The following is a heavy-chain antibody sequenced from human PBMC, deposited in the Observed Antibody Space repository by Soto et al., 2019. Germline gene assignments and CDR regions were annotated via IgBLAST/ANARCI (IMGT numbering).Heavy chain of an antibody. V-gene: IGHV3-23*01. Sequence: VSLRLSCAASGFTFSSYAMSWVRQAPGKGLEWVSAISGSGGSTYYADSVKGRFTISRDNSKNTLYLQMNSLRAEDTAVYYCAKDSRFQIVVVIRENWFDPWGQGTLVTVSS. CDR3: AKDSRFQIVVVIRENWFDP. J-gene: IGHJ5*02. CDR2: ISGSGGST. D-gene: IGHD3-22*01. CDR1: GFTFSSYA.